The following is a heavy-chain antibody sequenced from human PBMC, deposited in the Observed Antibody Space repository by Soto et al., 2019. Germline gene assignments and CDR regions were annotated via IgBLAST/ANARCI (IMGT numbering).Heavy chain of an antibody. D-gene: IGHD3-3*01. CDR1: GASISRGDYY. J-gene: IGHJ4*02. CDR2: VYYTGRT. Sequence: QVQLKESGPGLVKASQTLSLSCGVSGASISRGDYYWSWVRQTPGKGLEWLGYVYYTGRTYYNPSLHRRVNISVDTSTNLYSLNLSSVIATDSAVYYCVRGSEKRRFLEWVLDSWGRGTSVTVSS. CDR3: VRGSEKRRFLEWVLDS. V-gene: IGHV4-30-4*01.